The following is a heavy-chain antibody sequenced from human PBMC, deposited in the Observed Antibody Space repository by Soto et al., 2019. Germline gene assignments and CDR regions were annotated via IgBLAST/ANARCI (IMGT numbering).Heavy chain of an antibody. D-gene: IGHD4-17*01. J-gene: IGHJ4*02. CDR3: ARVGYGDLAQ. CDR2: VTLSGDYT. CDR1: GFSFTSYA. V-gene: IGHV3-23*01. Sequence: EVNLLESGGGLLQPGGSLRLSCVAYGFSFTSYAMAWVRQAPGMGLEWVCTVTLSGDYTYYADPVKGRFTISRDNSKNTVYLQLSSLRADDTAVYYCARVGYGDLAQWGQGTWVTVSS.